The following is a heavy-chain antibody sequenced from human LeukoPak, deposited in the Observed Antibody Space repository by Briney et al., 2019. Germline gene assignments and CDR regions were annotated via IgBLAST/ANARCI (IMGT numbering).Heavy chain of an antibody. CDR2: IGHDGADK. V-gene: IGHV3-30*04. D-gene: IGHD3-22*01. CDR1: GFTFSHYA. J-gene: IGHJ4*02. Sequence: GGSLRLSCPASGFTFSHYALHWVRQAPGKGLEWVGLIGHDGADKYYADSVKGRFLISRDNPKNMLFLQINSLIIEDTAVYYCARNSDYYDYRPQSVWGEGTLVTVS. CDR3: ARNSDYYDYRPQSV.